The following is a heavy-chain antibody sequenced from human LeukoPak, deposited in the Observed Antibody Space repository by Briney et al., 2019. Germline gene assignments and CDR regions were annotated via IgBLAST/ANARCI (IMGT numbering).Heavy chain of an antibody. V-gene: IGHV3-48*03. CDR1: GFTFSSYE. D-gene: IGHD3-10*02. Sequence: PGGSLRLSCAGSGFTFSSYEMNWVGQARGQGLEWVSYISSSGSTIYYADSVKGRFTISRDNAKDSLYLQMNSLRAEDTAVYYCAELGITMIGGVWGKGTTVTISS. J-gene: IGHJ6*04. CDR2: ISSSGSTI. CDR3: AELGITMIGGV.